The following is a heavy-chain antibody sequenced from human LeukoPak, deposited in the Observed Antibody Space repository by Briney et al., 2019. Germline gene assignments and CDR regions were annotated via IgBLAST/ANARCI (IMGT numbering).Heavy chain of an antibody. D-gene: IGHD6-13*01. CDR3: ARGGGSSWCLDC. J-gene: IGHJ4*02. CDR2: ISSSDSTE. V-gene: IGHV3-48*03. CDR1: GVTFSSYK. Sequence: PGGSLRLSCAASGVTFSSYKMNWVRQAPGKGLEWVSYISSSDSTEYYADSVKGRFTISRDNAKSSLYLQMNSLRVEDTAVYYCARGGGSSWCLDCWGQGTLVTVSS.